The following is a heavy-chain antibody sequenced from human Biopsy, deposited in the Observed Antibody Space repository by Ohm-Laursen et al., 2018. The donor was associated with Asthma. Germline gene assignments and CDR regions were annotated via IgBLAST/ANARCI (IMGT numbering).Heavy chain of an antibody. CDR3: ARKAGSCISRTCYSLDF. V-gene: IGHV1-69*01. J-gene: IGHJ4*02. CDR1: GGTFNTYI. CDR2: INSVFGTT. Sequence: SSVKVSCKSLGGTFNTYIIGWARRAPGQGLEWMGGINSVFGTTTYPQKFQDRVTITADDSTSTVYMELSSLRSEDTAVYYCARKAGSCISRTCYSLDFWGQGTLVTVSS. D-gene: IGHD2-2*01.